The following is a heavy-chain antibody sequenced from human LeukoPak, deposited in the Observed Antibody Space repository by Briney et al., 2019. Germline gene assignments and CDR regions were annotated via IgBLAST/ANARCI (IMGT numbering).Heavy chain of an antibody. D-gene: IGHD4-17*01. V-gene: IGHV1-69*13. CDR2: IIPIFGTA. Sequence: ASVTVSCKASGGTFSGYAISWVRQAPGQGLEWMGGIIPIFGTANYAQKFQGRVTITADESTSTAYMELSSLRSEGTAVYYCARHDYGDYVMKFDYWGQGTLVTVSS. J-gene: IGHJ4*02. CDR1: GGTFSGYA. CDR3: ARHDYGDYVMKFDY.